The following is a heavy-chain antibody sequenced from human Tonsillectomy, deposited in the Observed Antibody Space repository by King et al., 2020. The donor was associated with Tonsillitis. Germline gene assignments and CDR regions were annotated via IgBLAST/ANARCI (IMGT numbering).Heavy chain of an antibody. J-gene: IGHJ3*02. CDR2: IYYSGST. CDR3: ARVGGCSSTSCDARTTFDEAFDI. Sequence: QLQESGPGLVKPSETLSLTCTVSGGSISSYYWSWIRQPPGKGLEWIGYIYYSGSTNYNPSLKSRVTISVDTSKNQFSLKLSSVTAADTAVYYCARVGGCSSTSCDARTTFDEAFDIWGQGTMVTVPS. CDR1: GGSISSYY. D-gene: IGHD2-2*01. V-gene: IGHV4-59*01.